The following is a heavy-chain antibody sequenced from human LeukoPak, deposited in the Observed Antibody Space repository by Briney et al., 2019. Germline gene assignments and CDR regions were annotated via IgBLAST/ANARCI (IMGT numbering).Heavy chain of an antibody. J-gene: IGHJ4*02. V-gene: IGHV1-2*02. CDR1: GYTFSDYY. Sequence: ASVKVSCKASGYTFSDYYMHWVRQAPGHGLEWMGWINPNSGGTNYAQKFQGRVTMTRDMSISTAYMELSRLTSDDTAVYYCARATIADSSTYYIDYWGLGTLVTVSS. CDR3: ARATIADSSTYYIDY. CDR2: INPNSGGT. D-gene: IGHD3-22*01.